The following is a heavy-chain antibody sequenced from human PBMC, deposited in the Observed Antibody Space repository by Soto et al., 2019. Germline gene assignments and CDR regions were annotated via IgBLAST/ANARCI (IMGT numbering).Heavy chain of an antibody. J-gene: IGHJ6*02. Sequence: GESLKISCKGSGYSFTSYWISWVRQMPGKGLEWMGRIDPSDSYTNYSPSFQGHVTISADKSISTAYLQWSSLKASDTAMYYCARHAGIGGVILSDYYYYGMDVWGQGTKVTVSS. V-gene: IGHV5-10-1*01. D-gene: IGHD3-16*01. CDR1: GYSFTSYW. CDR2: IDPSDSYT. CDR3: ARHAGIGGVILSDYYYYGMDV.